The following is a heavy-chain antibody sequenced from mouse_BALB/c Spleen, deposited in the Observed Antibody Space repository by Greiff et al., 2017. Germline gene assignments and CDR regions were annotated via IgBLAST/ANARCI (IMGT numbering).Heavy chain of an antibody. D-gene: IGHD2-3*01. J-gene: IGHJ2*01. CDR1: GYSITSDYA. CDR3: ARLDGYYDY. Sequence: EVMLVESGPGLVKPSQSLSLTCTVTGYSITSDYAWNWIRQFPGNKLEWMGYISYSGSTSYNPSLKSRISITRDTSKNQFFLQLNSVTTEDTATYYCARLDGYYDYWGQGTTLTVSS. V-gene: IGHV3-2*02. CDR2: ISYSGST.